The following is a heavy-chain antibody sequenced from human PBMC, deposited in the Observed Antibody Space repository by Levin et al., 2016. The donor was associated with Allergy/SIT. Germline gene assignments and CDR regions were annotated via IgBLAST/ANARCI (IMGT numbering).Heavy chain of an antibody. D-gene: IGHD1-26*01. CDR2: TYYRSKWHN. Sequence: SETLSLTCAISGDSVSSKSAAWNWIRQSPSRGLEWLGRTYYRSKWHNDYAVSVKSRITINADTSKNQFSLQLNSVTHEDTAVYYCARGIWYSGAYSGTDVWGQGTTVTVSS. V-gene: IGHV6-1*01. J-gene: IGHJ6*02. CDR1: GDSVSSKSAA. CDR3: ARGIWYSGAYSGTDV.